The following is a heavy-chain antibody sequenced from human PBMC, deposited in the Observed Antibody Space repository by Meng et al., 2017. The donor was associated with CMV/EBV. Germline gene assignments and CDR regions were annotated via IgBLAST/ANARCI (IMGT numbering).Heavy chain of an antibody. CDR1: GFTFSRYW. D-gene: IGHD2-2*01. Sequence: GESLKISCAASGFTFSRYWMSWVRQAPGKGLEWVANIKQDGSEKYYVDSVKGRFTISRDNAKNSLYLQMNSLRAEDTAVYYCARDIVVVPAARTNYYYYYGMDVWGQGTTVTVSS. CDR2: IKQDGSEK. J-gene: IGHJ6*02. CDR3: ARDIVVVPAARTNYYYYYGMDV. V-gene: IGHV3-7*01.